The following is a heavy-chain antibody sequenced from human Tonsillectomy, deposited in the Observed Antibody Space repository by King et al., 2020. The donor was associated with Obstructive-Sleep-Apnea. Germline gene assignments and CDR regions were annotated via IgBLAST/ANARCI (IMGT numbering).Heavy chain of an antibody. J-gene: IGHJ4*02. CDR1: GYTFTSYA. V-gene: IGHV1-3*01. D-gene: IGHD5-18*01. CDR2: INAGNGNT. Sequence: QLVQSGAEVKKPGASVKVSCKAAGYTFTSYAMHWVRQAPGQRLEWMGWINAGNGNTKYSQKFQGRVTITRDTSASTAYMELSSLRSEDTAVYYCARGTAMVTGEGFDYWGQGTLFTVSS. CDR3: ARGTAMVTGEGFDY.